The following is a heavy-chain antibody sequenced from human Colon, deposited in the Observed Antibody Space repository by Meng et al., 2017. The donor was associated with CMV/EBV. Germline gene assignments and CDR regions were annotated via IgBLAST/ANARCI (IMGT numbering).Heavy chain of an antibody. CDR2: IDGSNT. CDR3: AKLIFDIVPTKILGYFDY. CDR1: GFTFGSYA. V-gene: IGHV3-23*05. D-gene: IGHD5-12*01. J-gene: IGHJ4*02. Sequence: GGSLRLSCAAAGFTFGSYAMSWVRQAPGKGLEWLSTIDGSNTYYSDPVKGRFTISSDNSKNTLYLQMNSLRADDTAVYYCAKLIFDIVPTKILGYFDYWGQGTLVTVSS.